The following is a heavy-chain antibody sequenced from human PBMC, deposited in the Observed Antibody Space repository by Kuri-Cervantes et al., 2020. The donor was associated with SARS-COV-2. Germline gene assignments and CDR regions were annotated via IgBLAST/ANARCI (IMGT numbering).Heavy chain of an antibody. J-gene: IGHJ6*03. D-gene: IGHD2-21*01. CDR1: GFSLSRYT. CDR2: ISGSGSYI. Sequence: GESLKISCAASGFSLSRYTMNWVRQAPGKALEWVSSISGSGSYIYYADSVKGRFTISKESSENSLYLHMNSLRGDDTAVYYCARVAGEGPIYYYYMDVWGKGTTVTVSS. V-gene: IGHV3-21*01. CDR3: ARVAGEGPIYYYYMDV.